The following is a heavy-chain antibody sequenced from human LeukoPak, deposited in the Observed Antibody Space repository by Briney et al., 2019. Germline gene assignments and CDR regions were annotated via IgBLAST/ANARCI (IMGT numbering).Heavy chain of an antibody. J-gene: IGHJ4*02. CDR1: GFTFGDYA. CDR2: ISWNSGSI. V-gene: IGHV3-9*01. CDR3: VRYYYDSSGYYYVDY. Sequence: GGSLRLSCAASGFTFGDYAMHWVRQAPGKGLEWVSGISWNSGSIGYADSVKGRFTISRDNAKNSLYLQMNSLRAEDTALYYCVRYYYDSSGYYYVDYWGQGTLVTVSS. D-gene: IGHD3-22*01.